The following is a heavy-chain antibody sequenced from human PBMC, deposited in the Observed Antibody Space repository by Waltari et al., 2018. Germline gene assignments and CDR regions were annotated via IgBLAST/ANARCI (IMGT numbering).Heavy chain of an antibody. D-gene: IGHD3-10*01. V-gene: IGHV1-69*01. J-gene: IGHJ4*02. CDR3: ARRGEGDEFDY. Sequence: QVHLVQSGAEVKRSGSSVKVSCKGSVGTFSSYNINWVRQAPGQGLEWMGGIIPIFGTPNYAQKFQGRVTISADESTVTAYKEVSSLRSEDTAVYYCARRGEGDEFDYWGQGTLVTVSS. CDR2: IIPIFGTP. CDR1: VGTFSSYN.